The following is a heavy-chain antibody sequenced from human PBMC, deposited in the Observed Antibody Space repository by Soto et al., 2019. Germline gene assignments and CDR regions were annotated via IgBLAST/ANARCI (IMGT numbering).Heavy chain of an antibody. CDR2: IITIFGTA. CDR1: GGTFSSYA. D-gene: IGHD6-19*01. CDR3: ARNARPQYSRGWTLDY. Sequence: QVQLVQSGAEVTKPGSSVKVSCQASGGTFSSYAISWVRQAPGQGLEWMGGIITIFGTANDAQKFQGRVTITAEESTSTAYKELSSLRSEDTAVDYWARNARPQYSRGWTLDYWGQGTPVTVPS. V-gene: IGHV1-69*01. J-gene: IGHJ4*01.